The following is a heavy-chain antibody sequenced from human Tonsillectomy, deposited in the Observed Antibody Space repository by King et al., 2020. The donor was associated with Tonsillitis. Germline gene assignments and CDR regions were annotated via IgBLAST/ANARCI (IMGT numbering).Heavy chain of an antibody. D-gene: IGHD4-11*01. V-gene: IGHV2-70*11. CDR3: ARMPLNDYGNYVLDY. CDR2: IDWDDDK. Sequence: TLKESGPALVKPTQTLTLTCAFSGFSLSTGGMCVSWIRQPPGKALEWLARIDWDDDKYYSTSLKTRLTISKDTSRNQVVLTMTNLDPVDTATYYCARMPLNDYGNYVLDYWGQGTLVTVSS. CDR1: GFSLSTGGMC. J-gene: IGHJ4*02.